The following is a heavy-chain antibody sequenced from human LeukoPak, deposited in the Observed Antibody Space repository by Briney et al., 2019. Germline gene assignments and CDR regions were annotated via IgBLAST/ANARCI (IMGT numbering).Heavy chain of an antibody. CDR1: GFTFSSYA. D-gene: IGHD4-17*01. CDR3: ARVLMSTLTTLDY. V-gene: IGHV3-64*01. J-gene: IGHJ4*02. Sequence: GGSLRLSCAASGFTFSSYAMHWVRQAPGKGLEYVSVISSNGGSTYYANSVKGRFTISRDNSKNTLYLQMGSLRAEDMAVYYCARVLMSTLTTLDYWGQGTLVTVSS. CDR2: ISSNGGST.